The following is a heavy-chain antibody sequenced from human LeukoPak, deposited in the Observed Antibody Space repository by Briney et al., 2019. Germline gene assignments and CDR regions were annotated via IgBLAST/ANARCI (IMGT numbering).Heavy chain of an antibody. CDR2: IYTSGST. CDR3: ASSLVSNPYYYYYYMDV. V-gene: IGHV4-4*07. CDR1: GGSISSYY. J-gene: IGHJ6*03. Sequence: PSETLSLTCTVSGGSISSYYWSWIRQPAGKGLEWIGRIYTSGSTNYNPSLKSRVTISVDKSKNQFSLKLSSVTAADTAVYYCASSLVSNPYYYYYYMDVWGKGTTVNVSS.